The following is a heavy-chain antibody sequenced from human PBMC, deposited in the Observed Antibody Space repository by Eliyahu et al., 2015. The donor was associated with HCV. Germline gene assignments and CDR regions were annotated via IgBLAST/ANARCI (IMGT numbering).Heavy chain of an antibody. CDR2: IYYSGST. J-gene: IGHJ2*01. CDR1: GGSIXSSSYY. CDR3: ARHEDYGYYWYFDL. Sequence: QLQLQESGPGLVKPSETLSLTCTVSGGSIXSSSYYWGWIRQPPGKGLEWIGSIYYSGSTYYNPSLKSRVTISVDTSKNQFSLKLSSVTAADTAVYYCARHEDYGYYWYFDLWGRGTLVTVSS. D-gene: IGHD4-17*01. V-gene: IGHV4-39*01.